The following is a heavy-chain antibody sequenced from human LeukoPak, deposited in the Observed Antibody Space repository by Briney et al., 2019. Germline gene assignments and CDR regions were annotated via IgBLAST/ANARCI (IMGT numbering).Heavy chain of an antibody. V-gene: IGHV1-8*01. CDR2: MNPNSGNT. CDR3: ASPRGEVGSGGSYYYGMDV. CDR1: EYTFTSYD. Sequence: GASVKVSCKASEYTFTSYDINWVRQATGQGLEWMGWMNPNSGNTGYAQKFQGRVTMTRDTSTSTVYMELSSLRSEDTAVYYCASPRGEVGSGGSYYYGMDVWGQGTTVTVSS. D-gene: IGHD2-15*01. J-gene: IGHJ6*02.